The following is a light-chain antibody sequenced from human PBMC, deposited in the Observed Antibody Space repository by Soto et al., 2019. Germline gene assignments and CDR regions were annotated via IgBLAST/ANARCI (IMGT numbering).Light chain of an antibody. CDR1: QSVSSSY. CDR3: QPYGSSRWT. Sequence: EIVLTQSPGTLSLSPGERATLSCRASQSVSSSYLAWYQQKPGQAPRLLIYGASSRATGIPDRFSGSGSGTDFTFTISRREPEDFAVYYCQPYGSSRWTFGHGTKVDIK. J-gene: IGKJ1*01. V-gene: IGKV3-20*01. CDR2: GAS.